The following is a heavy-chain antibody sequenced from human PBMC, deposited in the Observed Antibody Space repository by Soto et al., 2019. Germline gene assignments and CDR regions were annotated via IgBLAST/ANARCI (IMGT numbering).Heavy chain of an antibody. D-gene: IGHD2-2*01. CDR2: IYYSGST. CDR1: GGSISSGGYY. V-gene: IGHV4-31*03. CDR3: ARGRYRGYCSSTSCPYYYYGMDV. Sequence: SETLSLTCTVSGGSISSGGYYWSWIRQHPGKGLEWIGYIYYSGSTYYNPSLKSRVTISVDTSKNQFSLKLSSVTAADTAVYYCARGRYRGYCSSTSCPYYYYGMDVWGQGTTVTVSS. J-gene: IGHJ6*02.